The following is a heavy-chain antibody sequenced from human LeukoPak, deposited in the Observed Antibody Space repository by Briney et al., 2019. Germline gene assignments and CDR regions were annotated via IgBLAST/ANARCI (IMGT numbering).Heavy chain of an antibody. V-gene: IGHV4-34*01. CDR2: INHSGST. D-gene: IGHD3-22*01. CDR3: ARGVARTYYSDTSGYAAADY. Sequence: SETLSLTCAVYGESFSGYYWSWIRQPPGKGLEWIGEINHSGSTNYNPSLKSRVTISVDTSKNQFSLKLSSVTAADTAVYYCARGVARTYYSDTSGYAAADYWGKGTLVTVSS. J-gene: IGHJ4*02. CDR1: GESFSGYY.